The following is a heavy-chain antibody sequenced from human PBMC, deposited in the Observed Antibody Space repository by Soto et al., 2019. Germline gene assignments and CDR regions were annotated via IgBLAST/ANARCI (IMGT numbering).Heavy chain of an antibody. CDR3: AKDIYYGAGSYYNERGDNDY. Sequence: EVQLLESGGGLVQPGGSLRLSCAASGFTFSSYAMSWVRQAPGKGLEWVSAISGSGGSTYYADSVKGRFTISRDNSKITLDLQMNSLRAEDTAVYYCAKDIYYGAGSYYNERGDNDYWGQGTLVTVSS. CDR1: GFTFSSYA. CDR2: ISGSGGST. V-gene: IGHV3-23*01. J-gene: IGHJ4*02. D-gene: IGHD3-10*01.